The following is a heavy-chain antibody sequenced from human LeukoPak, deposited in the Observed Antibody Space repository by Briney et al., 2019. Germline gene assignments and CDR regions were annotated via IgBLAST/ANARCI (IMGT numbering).Heavy chain of an antibody. J-gene: IGHJ6*03. Sequence: PGGSLRLSCAASGFTFSRFSMNWVRQAPGEGLEWVSSISSSGTYIYYADSVKGRFTISRDNAKNSLYLQMNSLRAEDTAVYYCARDPYSSGWKLVLSYMDVWGKGTTVTISS. CDR3: ARDPYSSGWKLVLSYMDV. V-gene: IGHV3-21*01. CDR2: ISSSGTYI. D-gene: IGHD6-19*01. CDR1: GFTFSRFS.